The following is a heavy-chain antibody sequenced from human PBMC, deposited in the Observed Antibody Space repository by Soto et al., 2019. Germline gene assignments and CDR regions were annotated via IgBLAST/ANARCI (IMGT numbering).Heavy chain of an antibody. CDR3: ARAGSISMIIVTSFDP. D-gene: IGHD3-22*01. CDR1: GFTFSSYA. Sequence: PGGSLRLSCAASGFTFSSYAMHWVRQAPGKGLEWVAVISYGGSNEHYADSVKGRFTISRDNSRNTLYLQMNSLRAEDTAVYYCARAGSISMIIVTSFDPWGQGTLVTVSS. J-gene: IGHJ5*02. CDR2: ISYGGSNE. V-gene: IGHV3-30-3*01.